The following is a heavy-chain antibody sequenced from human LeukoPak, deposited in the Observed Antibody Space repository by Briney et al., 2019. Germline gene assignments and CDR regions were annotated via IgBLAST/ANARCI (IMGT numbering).Heavy chain of an antibody. J-gene: IGHJ4*02. D-gene: IGHD5-24*01. CDR3: ARHSDRWQQSHFDY. V-gene: IGHV4-39*01. Sequence: SETLSLTCTVSVGSISSSSYYWGWIRQPPGKGLEWIGSMYYSGSTYYNPSLKSRVTISVDTSKNQFSLNVSSVTAADTAVYFCARHSDRWQQSHFDYWGQGTLVTVSS. CDR2: MYYSGST. CDR1: VGSISSSSYY.